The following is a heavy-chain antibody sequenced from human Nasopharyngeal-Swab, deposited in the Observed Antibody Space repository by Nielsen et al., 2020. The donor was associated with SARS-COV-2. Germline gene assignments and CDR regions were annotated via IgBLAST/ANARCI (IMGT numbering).Heavy chain of an antibody. D-gene: IGHD3-3*01. Sequence: RQAPGKGLEWIGYIYYSGSTYYNPSLKSRLTISVDTPKNQFSLKLSSVTAADTAVYYCARAPTVFGVVITAFDYWGQGALVTVSS. CDR2: IYYSGST. V-gene: IGHV4-31*02. CDR3: ARAPTVFGVVITAFDY. J-gene: IGHJ4*02.